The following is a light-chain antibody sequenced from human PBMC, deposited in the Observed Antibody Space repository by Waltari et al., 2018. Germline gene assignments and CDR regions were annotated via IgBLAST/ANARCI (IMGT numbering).Light chain of an antibody. CDR2: GAY. J-gene: IGKJ1*01. CDR3: QKYDRLPAT. Sequence: EIVLTQSPGTLSLSPGERGTLSCRASQSVSRFLAWYQQKPGQAPRLLIYGAYTRATGIPDRFSGSGSGTDFSLTIIRLEPEDFAVYYCQKYDRLPATFGQGTKVEIK. CDR1: QSVSRF. V-gene: IGKV3-20*01.